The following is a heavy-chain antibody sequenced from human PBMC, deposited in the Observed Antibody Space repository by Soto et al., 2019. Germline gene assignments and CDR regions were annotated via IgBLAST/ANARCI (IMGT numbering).Heavy chain of an antibody. CDR1: GFIFSTYA. Sequence: EVQLLESGGGLVQPGGSLRLSCAASGFIFSTYAMNWVRQAPGKGLEWVSAISGSGGSTYYAESVRGRFTISRDNSINTLYLQMGSLRTEDTAVYYCAHPRGYGVFDAVDIWGQGTLVTVSS. J-gene: IGHJ3*02. CDR3: AHPRGYGVFDAVDI. V-gene: IGHV3-23*01. D-gene: IGHD4-17*01. CDR2: ISGSGGST.